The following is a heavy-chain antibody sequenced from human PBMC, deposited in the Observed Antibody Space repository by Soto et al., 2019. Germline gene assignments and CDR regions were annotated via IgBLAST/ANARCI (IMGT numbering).Heavy chain of an antibody. CDR1: GGTFSNYA. Sequence: QVQLVQSGAEVKKPGSSVKVSCKASGGTFSNYAVSWVRQAPGQGLAWMGAIIPIFGTANYAQKFQGRVTITADESTSTACMELSSLRSEDTAVYYCATDGVDSSGYLEDWGQGTLVTVSS. V-gene: IGHV1-69*12. CDR3: ATDGVDSSGYLED. D-gene: IGHD3-22*01. J-gene: IGHJ4*02. CDR2: IIPIFGTA.